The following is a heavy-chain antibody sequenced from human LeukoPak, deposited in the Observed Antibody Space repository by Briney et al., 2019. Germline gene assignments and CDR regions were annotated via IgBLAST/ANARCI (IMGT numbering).Heavy chain of an antibody. J-gene: IGHJ3*02. CDR3: ARGGYGDYHHAFDI. D-gene: IGHD4-17*01. V-gene: IGHV4-30-2*01. CDR2: VYHSGST. CDR1: GGSIRSGGCS. Sequence: PSETLSLTCAVSGGSIRSGGCSWSWIRQPPGKGLEWIGYVYHSGSTYYNPSLKSRVTFSVDRSKNQFSLKLSSVTAADTAVYYCARGGYGDYHHAFDIWGQGTMVTVSS.